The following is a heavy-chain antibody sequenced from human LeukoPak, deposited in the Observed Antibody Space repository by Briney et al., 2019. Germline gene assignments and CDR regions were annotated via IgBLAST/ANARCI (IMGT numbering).Heavy chain of an antibody. V-gene: IGHV3-33*01. Sequence: PGGSLRLSCAASGFTFSSYGMHWVRQVPGKGLEWVAVIWYDGTNTYYADSVKGRFTISRDNSKNTLYLQMNSLRAEDTAVYYCARDFCSGGSCYPDAFDIWGQGTMVTVSS. J-gene: IGHJ3*02. CDR3: ARDFCSGGSCYPDAFDI. CDR1: GFTFSSYG. CDR2: IWYDGTNT. D-gene: IGHD2-15*01.